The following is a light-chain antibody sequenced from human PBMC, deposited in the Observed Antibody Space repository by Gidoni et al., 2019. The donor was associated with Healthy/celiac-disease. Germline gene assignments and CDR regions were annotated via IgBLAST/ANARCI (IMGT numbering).Light chain of an antibody. CDR1: QSISSY. V-gene: IGKV1-39*01. CDR3: QQSYSTPFT. Sequence: IQMTQSPSSLSASVGDRVTITCRASQSISSYLNWYQQKPGKAPKLLIYAASSLQSGVPSRFSGSGSGTDFTLTISSLQHEDFATYYCQQSYSTPFTFGPGTKVDIK. CDR2: AAS. J-gene: IGKJ3*01.